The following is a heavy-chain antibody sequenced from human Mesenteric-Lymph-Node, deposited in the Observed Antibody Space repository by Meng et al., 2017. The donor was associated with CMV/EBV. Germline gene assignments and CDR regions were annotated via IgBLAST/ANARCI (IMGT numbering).Heavy chain of an antibody. V-gene: IGHV3-23*03. Sequence: GESLKISRASSGFTFSTYVLSCARQAPGRGLEWVSTIYRGANSIVYADSVRGQFTISRDDSKNTLYLQMNGLRDEDTAVYYCARDLRDYANDYWGQGTLVTVSS. CDR1: GFTFSTYV. J-gene: IGHJ4*02. CDR2: IYRGANSI. D-gene: IGHD2-2*01. CDR3: ARDLRDYANDY.